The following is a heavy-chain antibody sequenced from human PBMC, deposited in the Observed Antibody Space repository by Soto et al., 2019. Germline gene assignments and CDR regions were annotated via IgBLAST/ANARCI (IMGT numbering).Heavy chain of an antibody. Sequence: PGGSLRLSCAASGLTFSSYTINWVRQALGKGLEWVSSISSRGTYISYADSVKGRFTISRDNAKNSLYLQMNSLRAEDTAVYYCARVSSSSQYYYGMDVWGQGTTVTVSS. V-gene: IGHV3-21*01. D-gene: IGHD6-6*01. CDR2: ISSRGTYI. J-gene: IGHJ6*02. CDR3: ARVSSSSQYYYGMDV. CDR1: GLTFSSYT.